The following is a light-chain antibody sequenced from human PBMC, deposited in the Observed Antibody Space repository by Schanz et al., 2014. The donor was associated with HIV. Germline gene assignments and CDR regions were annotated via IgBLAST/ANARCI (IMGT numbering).Light chain of an antibody. CDR1: QSVGSD. CDR2: GAS. J-gene: IGKJ5*01. CDR3: QQFNLWPVT. Sequence: EIVMTQSPATLSVSPGERATLSCRASQSVGSDLAWYQHKPGQAPRLLIYGASTRATGIPARFSGSRSGTEFTLTINSLQSEDSAVYFCQQFNLWPVTFGQGTRLEIK. V-gene: IGKV3-15*01.